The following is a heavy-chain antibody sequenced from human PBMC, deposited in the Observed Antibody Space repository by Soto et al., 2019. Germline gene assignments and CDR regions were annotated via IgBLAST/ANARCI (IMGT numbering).Heavy chain of an antibody. CDR3: AKDGTYYYGSGSYRDFPYYYYMDV. CDR2: ISGGGGNT. J-gene: IGHJ6*03. CDR1: GFTFSSYA. D-gene: IGHD3-10*01. Sequence: GGSLRLSCAASGFTFSSYAMNWVRQAPGKGLEWVSAISGGGGNTYYADSVKGRFTISRDNSRNTLYLQMNSLRAEDTAVYYCAKDGTYYYGSGSYRDFPYYYYMDVWGKGTTVTVSS. V-gene: IGHV3-23*01.